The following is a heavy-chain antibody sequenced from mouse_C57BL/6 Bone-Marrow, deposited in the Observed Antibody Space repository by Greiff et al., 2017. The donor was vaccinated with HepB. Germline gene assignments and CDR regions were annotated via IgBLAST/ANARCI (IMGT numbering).Heavy chain of an antibody. CDR1: GFPITSGYY. J-gene: IGHJ3*01. Sequence: VQLVESGPGLVKPSQSLFLTCSITGFPITSGYYWIWIRQSPGKPLEWMGYITHSGETFYNPSLQSPISITRETSKNQFFLQLNSVTTEDTAMYYCAGDRNGYDWFAYWGQGTLVTVSA. D-gene: IGHD2-2*01. CDR3: AGDRNGYDWFAY. CDR2: ITHSGET. V-gene: IGHV12-3*01.